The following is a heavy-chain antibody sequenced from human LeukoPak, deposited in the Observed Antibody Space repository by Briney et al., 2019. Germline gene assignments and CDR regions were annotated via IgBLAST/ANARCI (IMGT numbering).Heavy chain of an antibody. V-gene: IGHV4-39*07. J-gene: IGHJ5*02. Sequence: SETLSLTCTVSGGSISSSSYYWGWIRQPPGKGLEWIGSIYYSGSTYYNPSLNSRVPISVDPSKNQFSLKLSSVTAADTAVYYCARARGVERNWFDPWGQGTLVTVSS. CDR2: IYYSGST. CDR3: ARARGVERNWFDP. D-gene: IGHD1-1*01. CDR1: GGSISSSSYY.